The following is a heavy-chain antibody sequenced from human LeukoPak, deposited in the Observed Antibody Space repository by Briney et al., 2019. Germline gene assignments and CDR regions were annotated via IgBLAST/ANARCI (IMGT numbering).Heavy chain of an antibody. J-gene: IGHJ4*02. CDR2: ISWNSGSI. Sequence: PGGSPRLSCAASGFTFDDYAMHWVRQAPGKGLEWVSGISWNSGSIGYADSVKGRFTISRDNAKNSLYLQMNSLRAEDMALYYCAKGSDYGDYYFDYWGQGTLVTVSS. D-gene: IGHD4-17*01. V-gene: IGHV3-9*03. CDR3: AKGSDYGDYYFDY. CDR1: GFTFDDYA.